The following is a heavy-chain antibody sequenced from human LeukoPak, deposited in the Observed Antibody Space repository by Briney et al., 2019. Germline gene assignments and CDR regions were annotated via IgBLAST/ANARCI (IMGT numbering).Heavy chain of an antibody. V-gene: IGHV3-53*01. CDR3: ATSAAAPGNH. CDR2: IYSGGST. CDR1: GFTVSSNY. D-gene: IGHD6-13*01. J-gene: IGHJ4*02. Sequence: GGSLRLSCAASGFTVSSNYMSWVRQAPGKGLEWVSVIYSGGSTYYADSVKGRFTISRDNAKNSVYLQMNTLRTEDTAVYYCATSAAAPGNHWGQGTLVTVSS.